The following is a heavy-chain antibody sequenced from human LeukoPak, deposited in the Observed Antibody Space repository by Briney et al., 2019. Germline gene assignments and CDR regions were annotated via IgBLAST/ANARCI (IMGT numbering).Heavy chain of an antibody. CDR1: GGSISRSSYF. CDR2: IYYSGST. D-gene: IGHD5-24*01. V-gene: IGHV4-39*01. CDR3: ARLRTRDGYDFDY. J-gene: IGHJ4*02. Sequence: PSETLSLTCTVSGGSISRSSYFWGWIRQPPGKGLEWIGRIYYSGSTDYNPSLKGRVTIYLDTSKNQFSLKLSSVTAADTAVYYCARLRTRDGYDFDYWGQGTLVTVSS.